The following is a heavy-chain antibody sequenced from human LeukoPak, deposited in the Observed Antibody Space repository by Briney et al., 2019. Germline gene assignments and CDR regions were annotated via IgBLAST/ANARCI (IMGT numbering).Heavy chain of an antibody. CDR2: ISESGGNT. V-gene: IGHV3-23*01. D-gene: IGHD1-26*01. Sequence: GGSLRLSCAASGFTFSNYAMSWVRQAPGKGLEWVSAISESGGNTYYADSVKGRFTFSRDNSKNTLYLQMNSLRAEDTAVYYCAKDRDGGAHTRPKGFDYWGQGTLVTVSS. J-gene: IGHJ4*02. CDR3: AKDRDGGAHTRPKGFDY. CDR1: GFTFSNYA.